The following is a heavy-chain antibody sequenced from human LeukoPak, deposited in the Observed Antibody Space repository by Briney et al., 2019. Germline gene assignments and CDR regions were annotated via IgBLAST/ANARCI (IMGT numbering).Heavy chain of an antibody. J-gene: IGHJ4*02. Sequence: SETLSLTCTVSGGFITSHHWSWNRQPAGKGLEWIGHIYGSGTTNYNPSLKSRVTMSIDTSKNQFSLKLSSVTAADTAVYYCARVVAGKFYWGQGTLVTVSS. CDR2: IYGSGTT. CDR3: ARVVAGKFY. V-gene: IGHV4-4*07. D-gene: IGHD6-19*01. CDR1: GGFITSHH.